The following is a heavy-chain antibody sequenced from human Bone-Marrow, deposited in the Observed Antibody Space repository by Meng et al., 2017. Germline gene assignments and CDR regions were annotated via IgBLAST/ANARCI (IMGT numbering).Heavy chain of an antibody. Sequence: GGSLRLSCAASEFTFDDYGMSWVRQAPGRGLGWVSGINWNGGSTGYADSVKGRFTISRDNAKNSLYLQMNSLRAEDTAVYYCAREPLSITMVRGLTIYYYYGMDVWGQGTTVTVSS. V-gene: IGHV3-20*04. J-gene: IGHJ6*02. D-gene: IGHD3-10*01. CDR2: INWNGGST. CDR1: EFTFDDYG. CDR3: AREPLSITMVRGLTIYYYYGMDV.